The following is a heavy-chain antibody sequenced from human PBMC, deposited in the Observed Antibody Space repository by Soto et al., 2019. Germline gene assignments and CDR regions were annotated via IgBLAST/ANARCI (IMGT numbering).Heavy chain of an antibody. J-gene: IGHJ3*02. CDR1: GFTFSDSA. D-gene: IGHD6-13*01. V-gene: IGHV3-73*01. CDR3: ARDPTIAAAGTGIAFDI. Sequence: PGGSLRLSCAAFGFTFSDSAMHWVRQASGKGLEWVGRIRSKTNDYATRYAASVKGRFTISRDNSKNTLYLQMNSLRAEDTAVYYCARDPTIAAAGTGIAFDIWGQGTMVTVSS. CDR2: IRSKTNDYAT.